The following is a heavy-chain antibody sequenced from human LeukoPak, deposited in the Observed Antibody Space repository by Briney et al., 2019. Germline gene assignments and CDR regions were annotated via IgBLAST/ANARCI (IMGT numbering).Heavy chain of an antibody. V-gene: IGHV4-39*01. J-gene: IGHJ4*02. Sequence: PSETLSLTCTVSGGSISSTSYYWGWLRQPPGKGLEWVGSIYYSGSTYYSPSLKSRVTISVDTSNNQFSLKLSSGTAADTAVYYCARTLWYCSSTSCYPIDAAYYFDNWGQGTLVTVSS. CDR2: IYYSGST. D-gene: IGHD2-2*01. CDR3: ARTLWYCSSTSCYPIDAAYYFDN. CDR1: GGSISSTSYY.